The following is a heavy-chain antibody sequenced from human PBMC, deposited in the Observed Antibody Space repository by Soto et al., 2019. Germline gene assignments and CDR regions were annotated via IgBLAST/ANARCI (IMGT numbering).Heavy chain of an antibody. V-gene: IGHV4-4*07. J-gene: IGHJ4*02. CDR1: GDSIISYY. CDR2: IYTSGST. CDR3: ARDGRRSGYDTASDY. D-gene: IGHD3-3*01. Sequence: SETLSLTCTVSGDSIISYYWTWIRQPAGKGLEWIGRIYTSGSTNYNPSLKTRVPMSVDTSKNQFFLKRSSVTAAAPAGYYLARDGRRSGYDTASDYWGQGTLVTVSS.